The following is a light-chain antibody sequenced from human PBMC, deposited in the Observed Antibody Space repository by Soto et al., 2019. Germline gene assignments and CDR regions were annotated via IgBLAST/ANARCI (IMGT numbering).Light chain of an antibody. CDR2: KAS. CDR1: QTISSC. CDR3: QHRSNWPYS. Sequence: DIKITLSPSTLSASVGDRVTITCLASQTISSCLARYQQKPGKAPKLLIFKASSLETGVPSRFSGSGSGTEFTLTISGLQPEDFAVYYCQHRSNWPYSLGQGTKVDFK. J-gene: IGKJ2*03. V-gene: IGKV1-5*03.